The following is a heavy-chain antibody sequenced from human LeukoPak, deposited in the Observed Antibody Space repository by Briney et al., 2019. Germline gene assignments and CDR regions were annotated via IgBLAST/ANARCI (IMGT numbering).Heavy chain of an antibody. Sequence: SETLSLTCTVSGGSISSYYWSWIRQPPGKGLEWIGYIYYSGSTNYDPSLKSRVTISVDTSKNQFSLKLSSVPAADTAVYYCARESWYRWFDPWGQGTLVTVSS. CDR2: IYYSGST. V-gene: IGHV4-59*01. J-gene: IGHJ5*02. CDR1: GGSISSYY. CDR3: ARESWYRWFDP. D-gene: IGHD6-13*01.